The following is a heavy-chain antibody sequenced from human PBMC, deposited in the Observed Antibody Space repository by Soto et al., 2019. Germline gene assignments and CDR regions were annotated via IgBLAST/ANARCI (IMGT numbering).Heavy chain of an antibody. CDR3: ARQGLVPYYFDY. CDR1: GGSISRSSYY. CDR2: IYYSGST. D-gene: IGHD6-13*01. Sequence: SETLSHPYTVSGGSISRSSYYCGWIRQPPGKGLEWIGSIYYSGSTYYNPSLKSRVTISVDTSKNQFSLKLSSVTAADTAVYYCARQGLVPYYFDYWGQGTLVT. J-gene: IGHJ4*02. V-gene: IGHV4-39*01.